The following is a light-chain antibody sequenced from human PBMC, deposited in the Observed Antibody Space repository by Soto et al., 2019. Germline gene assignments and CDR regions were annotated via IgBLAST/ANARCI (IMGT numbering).Light chain of an antibody. J-gene: IGLJ1*01. CDR1: SSNIGTNI. CDR2: SNN. Sequence: QSVLTQPPSXXXXXXXXXXXXCSGSSSNIGTNIVNWYHQFPGMAPKLLIYSNNQRPSGVPDRFSGSKSGTSASLAISGLQSEDEADYYCAAWDDSLNAYLFGTGTKLTVL. CDR3: AAWDDSLNAYL. V-gene: IGLV1-44*01.